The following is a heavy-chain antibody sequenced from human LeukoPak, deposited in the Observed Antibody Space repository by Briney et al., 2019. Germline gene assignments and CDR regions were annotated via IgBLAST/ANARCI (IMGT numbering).Heavy chain of an antibody. V-gene: IGHV1-2*06. CDR2: MNSNSGGT. CDR3: ARDSRLTISGVVITYFDS. J-gene: IGHJ4*02. Sequence: GALVKVSCKASGYTFTAYYIHWVRQAPGQGLEWMGRMNSNSGGTNYAQKFQGRVTMIRDTSINTAYMELSRLKSDDTAVYYCARDSRLTISGVVITYFDSWGQGTLVTVSS. D-gene: IGHD3-3*01. CDR1: GYTFTAYY.